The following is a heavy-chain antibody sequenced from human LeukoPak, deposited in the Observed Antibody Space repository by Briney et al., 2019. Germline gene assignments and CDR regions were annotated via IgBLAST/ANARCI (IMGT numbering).Heavy chain of an antibody. D-gene: IGHD3-9*01. CDR2: IYHSGST. Sequence: KPGGSLRLSCAASGFTFSSYEMKWVRQPPGKGLEWIGEIYHSGSTNYNPSLKSRVTISADQSKNQFSLKLNSVTAADTAVYYCARARIDWLLVFDYWGQGTLVTVSS. J-gene: IGHJ4*02. V-gene: IGHV4-4*02. CDR3: ARARIDWLLVFDY. CDR1: GFTFSSYE.